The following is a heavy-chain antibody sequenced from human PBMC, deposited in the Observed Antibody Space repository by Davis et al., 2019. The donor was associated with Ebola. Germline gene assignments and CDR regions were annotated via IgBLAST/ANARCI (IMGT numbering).Heavy chain of an antibody. V-gene: IGHV3-23*01. Sequence: GESLKISCAASGFTFSRSWMHWVRQAPGKGLEWVSAISGSGGSTYYADSVKGRFSISRDNSRNTLSLQMKSLGTEDTAVYYCAKDLHVWGNFGGHYGMDVWGQGTTVTVSS. J-gene: IGHJ6*02. D-gene: IGHD3-16*01. CDR3: AKDLHVWGNFGGHYGMDV. CDR1: GFTFSRSW. CDR2: ISGSGGST.